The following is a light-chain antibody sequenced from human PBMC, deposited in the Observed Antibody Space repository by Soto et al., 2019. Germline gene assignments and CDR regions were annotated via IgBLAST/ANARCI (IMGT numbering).Light chain of an antibody. V-gene: IGLV2-14*01. CDR2: DVS. CDR3: SSYTISSTYVV. Sequence: QSALTQPASVSGSPGQSITISCTGTSSDDGGYNYVSWYQQHPGKAPKLMIYDVSNRSSGVSKRYSGSKSGNTTTLTITGLQAEDEADYYYSSYTISSTYVVFGGGTKLTVL. J-gene: IGLJ2*01. CDR1: SSDDGGYNY.